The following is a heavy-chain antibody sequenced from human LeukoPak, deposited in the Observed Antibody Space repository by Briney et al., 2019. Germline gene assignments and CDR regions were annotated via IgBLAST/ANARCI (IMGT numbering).Heavy chain of an antibody. Sequence: GASVKVSCKASGYTFTGYYMHWGRQAPGQGLEWMGWINPNSGGTNYAQKFQGRVTMTRDTSISTAYMELSRLRSDDTAVYYCARLYYYDSSGYYYLDYWGQGTLVTVSS. CDR1: GYTFTGYY. CDR3: ARLYYYDSSGYYYLDY. V-gene: IGHV1-2*02. J-gene: IGHJ4*02. CDR2: INPNSGGT. D-gene: IGHD3-22*01.